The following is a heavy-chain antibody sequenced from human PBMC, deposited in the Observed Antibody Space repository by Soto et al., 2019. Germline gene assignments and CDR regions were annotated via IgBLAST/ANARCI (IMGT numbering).Heavy chain of an antibody. CDR1: GFTFSSFS. CDR2: ISSSSYTI. D-gene: IGHD2-15*01. V-gene: IGHV3-48*02. CDR3: ARGYCSGSTCFIGGRYFDY. J-gene: IGHJ4*02. Sequence: PGGSLRLSCAASGFTFSSFSMTWARQPPGKGRDWVSYISSSSYTIYYADSVKGRFTISRDNAKNSLYLQMNSLRDEDTAVYYCARGYCSGSTCFIGGRYFDYWGQGTLVTVSS.